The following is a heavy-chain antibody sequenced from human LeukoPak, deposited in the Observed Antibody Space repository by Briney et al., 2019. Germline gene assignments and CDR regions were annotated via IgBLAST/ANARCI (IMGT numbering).Heavy chain of an antibody. CDR2: IHYSGST. J-gene: IGHJ4*02. Sequence: PSETLSLTCTVSGGSISSGGYYWSWIRQHPGKGLEWIGYIHYSGSTYYNPSLKSRVTISVDTSKNQFSLKLSSVTAADTAVYYCARKRNSYCDYWGQGTLVTVSS. D-gene: IGHD5-18*01. CDR3: ARKRNSYCDY. CDR1: GGSISSGGYY. V-gene: IGHV4-31*03.